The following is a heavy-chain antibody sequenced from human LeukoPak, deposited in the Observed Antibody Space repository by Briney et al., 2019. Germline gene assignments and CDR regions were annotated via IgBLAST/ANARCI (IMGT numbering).Heavy chain of an antibody. D-gene: IGHD4-23*01. CDR1: GFTFNTYG. CDR2: LGSDGRT. V-gene: IGHV3-23*01. Sequence: GGSLRLSCAASGFTFNTYGMSWVRQAPGKGLEWVAGLGSDGRTHYRDSVKGRCTISRDNFKNTVYLEMNSLRGEDTALYYCVKDILGWTFDSWGQGTLVTVAS. J-gene: IGHJ4*02. CDR3: VKDILGWTFDS.